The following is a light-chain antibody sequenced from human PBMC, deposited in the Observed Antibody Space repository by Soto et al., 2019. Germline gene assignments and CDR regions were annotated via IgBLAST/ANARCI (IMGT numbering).Light chain of an antibody. Sequence: EIVMTQSPATLSVSPGERATLSCRASQSVSSNLAWYQQKPGQAPRLLIYGASTRATGIPARFSGSGSGTEFTLTISSLQSEDFAVYYCQQRQYWPPITFGQGTRRR. CDR1: QSVSSN. CDR3: QQRQYWPPIT. CDR2: GAS. J-gene: IGKJ5*01. V-gene: IGKV3-15*01.